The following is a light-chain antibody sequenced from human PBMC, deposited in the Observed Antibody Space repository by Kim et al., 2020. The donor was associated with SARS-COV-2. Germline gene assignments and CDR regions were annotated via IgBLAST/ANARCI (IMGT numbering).Light chain of an antibody. Sequence: DIVMTQSPDSLAVSLGERATINCKSSQSVLYSSNNKKYLAWYQQKPGQPPKLLIYWASTRESGVPDRFNGSGSGTDFTLTISSLQAEDVAVYYCQQYYSTPLTFGGGTKVDIK. CDR1: QSVLYSSNNKKY. V-gene: IGKV4-1*01. J-gene: IGKJ4*01. CDR2: WAS. CDR3: QQYYSTPLT.